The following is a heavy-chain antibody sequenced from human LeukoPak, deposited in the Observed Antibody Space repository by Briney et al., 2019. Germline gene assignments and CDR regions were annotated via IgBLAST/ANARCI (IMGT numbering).Heavy chain of an antibody. CDR1: GYTFTSYY. D-gene: IGHD2-2*01. Sequence: ASVKVSCKASGYTFTSYYMHLVRQAPGQGLEWMGIINPSGGSTSYAQKFQGRVTMTRDTSTSTVYMELSSLRSEDTAVYYCAKGGVVDYYYYGMDVWGQGTTVTVSS. J-gene: IGHJ6*02. V-gene: IGHV1-46*01. CDR3: AKGGVVDYYYYGMDV. CDR2: INPSGGST.